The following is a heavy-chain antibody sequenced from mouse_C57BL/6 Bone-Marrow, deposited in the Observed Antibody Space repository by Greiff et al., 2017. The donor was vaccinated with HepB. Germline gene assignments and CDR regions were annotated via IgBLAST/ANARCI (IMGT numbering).Heavy chain of an antibody. D-gene: IGHD4-1*01. CDR2: FDPVNGDT. CDR3: TAPGTPFDY. J-gene: IGHJ2*01. V-gene: IGHV14-4*01. Sequence: QLQQSGAELVRPGASVKLSCTASGFNIKDDYMHWVKQRPEQGLEWIGWFDPVNGDTDYASKFQGKATITADTSSNTAYLQLSSLTSEDTAVYYCTAPGTPFDYWGQGTTLTVSS. CDR1: GFNIKDDY.